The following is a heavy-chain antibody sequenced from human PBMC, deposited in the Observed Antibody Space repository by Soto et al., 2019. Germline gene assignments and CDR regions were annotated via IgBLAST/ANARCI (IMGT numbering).Heavy chain of an antibody. J-gene: IGHJ6*02. CDR3: VKCLRVSYTSLCGMDV. CDR1: GFTFSSYA. D-gene: IGHD1-26*01. Sequence: PGGSLILSCSASGFTFSSYAMHWVRQAPGKGLEYVSAISSNGGSTYYADSVKGRFTISRDNSKNTLYLQMSSLRAEDTAVYYCVKCLRVSYTSLCGMDVWGQGTTVTVSS. CDR2: ISSNGGST. V-gene: IGHV3-64D*08.